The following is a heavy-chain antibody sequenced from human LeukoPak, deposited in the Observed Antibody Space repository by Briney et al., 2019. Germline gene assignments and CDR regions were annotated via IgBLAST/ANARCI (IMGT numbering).Heavy chain of an antibody. CDR2: IYHSGST. CDR1: GYSISSGFY. V-gene: IGHV4-38-2*02. J-gene: IGHJ4*02. Sequence: SETLSLTCTVSGYSISSGFYWGWIRQPPGKRLEWIGSIYHSGSTHYNSSLKSRVTISVDTSKNQLALKLSSVTAADTAVYYCARGVGLTQGGTFDYWGQGTLVTVSS. D-gene: IGHD1-1*01. CDR3: ARGVGLTQGGTFDY.